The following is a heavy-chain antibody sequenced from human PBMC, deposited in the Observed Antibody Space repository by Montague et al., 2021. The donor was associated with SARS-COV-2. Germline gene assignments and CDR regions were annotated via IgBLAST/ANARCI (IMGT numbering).Heavy chain of an antibody. V-gene: IGHV4-39*02. CDR3: ARWGLNNAFDI. CDR2: IYFTGKT. J-gene: IGHJ3*02. Sequence: SETLSLTCSVSGDSISRSHYFWAWIRQPPGMGLEWIRSIYFTGKTYYHPSLKSRVTISIDTSKNHFSLRLSSVTVADSAVFYCARWGLNNAFDIWGLGAMITISS. D-gene: IGHD1/OR15-1a*01. CDR1: GDSISRSHYF.